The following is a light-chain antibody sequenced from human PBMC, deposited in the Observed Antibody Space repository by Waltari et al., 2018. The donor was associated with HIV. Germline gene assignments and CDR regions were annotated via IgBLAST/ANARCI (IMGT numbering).Light chain of an antibody. CDR3: QQYKGYPWT. CDR1: RDVSNW. Sequence: DIQMTQSPSTLSASLGARVTITCRASRDVSNWLAWYQQKPGKAPKLLIYKASTLESGVPSRFSGSGSGTEFTLTINSLQPDDFASYSCQQYKGYPWTFGQGTKVEIK. V-gene: IGKV1-5*03. CDR2: KAS. J-gene: IGKJ1*01.